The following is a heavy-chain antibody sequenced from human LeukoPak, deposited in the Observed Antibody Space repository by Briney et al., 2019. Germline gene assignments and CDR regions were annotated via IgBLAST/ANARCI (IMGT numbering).Heavy chain of an antibody. D-gene: IGHD6-13*01. CDR3: ARAYSSSWYFNWFDP. CDR1: GNSISSGDNY. J-gene: IGHJ5*02. V-gene: IGHV4-61*02. CDR2: IYTSGST. Sequence: SETLSLTCTVSGNSISSGDNYWSWIRQPAGTGLEWIGRIYTSGSTNYNPSLKSRVTISGDTSKNQFSLRLSSVTAADTAVYFCARAYSSSWYFNWFDPWGQGTQVTVSS.